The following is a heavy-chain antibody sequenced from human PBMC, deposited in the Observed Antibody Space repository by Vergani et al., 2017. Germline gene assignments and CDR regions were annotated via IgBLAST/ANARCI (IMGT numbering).Heavy chain of an antibody. Sequence: QVQLVQSGAEVKKPGSSVKVSCKASGGTFSSYAISWVRQAHGQGLELMGRIIPIFGTANYAQKFQGRVTITADKSRSTAYMVLSSLRAEDTAVYYCARDRLMMGEPDAFDIWGQGTMVTVSS. CDR1: GGTFSSYA. CDR3: ARDRLMMGEPDAFDI. V-gene: IGHV1-69*14. J-gene: IGHJ3*02. CDR2: IIPIFGTA. D-gene: IGHD1-26*01.